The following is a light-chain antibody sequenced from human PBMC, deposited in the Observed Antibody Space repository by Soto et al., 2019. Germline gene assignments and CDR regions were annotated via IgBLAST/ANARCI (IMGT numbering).Light chain of an antibody. V-gene: IGKV1-39*01. CDR3: QQSYKMPT. CDR1: QDISRY. Sequence: DIQMTQSPCSLSASVGDRVTITCRASQDISRYLNWFQQKPGKAPKLLISGASNLQNGVPSRFTGSGSGTAFTLSISSLQPDDFATYYCQQSYKMPTFGQGTKVEI. J-gene: IGKJ1*01. CDR2: GAS.